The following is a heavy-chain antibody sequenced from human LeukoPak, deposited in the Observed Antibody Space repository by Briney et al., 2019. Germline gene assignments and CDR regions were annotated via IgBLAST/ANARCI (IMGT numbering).Heavy chain of an antibody. D-gene: IGHD5-24*01. CDR2: FYSSGST. CDR3: AGGGFRAPVGY. V-gene: IGHV4-4*07. J-gene: IGHJ4*02. Sequence: PSETLSLTCTVSGGSLSTSYWSWIRQPAGKGLEWIGRFYSSGSTNYNPSLKSRVTISVDTSKNQFSLKLSSVTAADTAVYYCAGGGFRAPVGYWGQGTLVTVSS. CDR1: GGSLSTSY.